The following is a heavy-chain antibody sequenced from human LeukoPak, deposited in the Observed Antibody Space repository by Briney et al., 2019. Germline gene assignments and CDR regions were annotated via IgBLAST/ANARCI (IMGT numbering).Heavy chain of an antibody. Sequence: PSETLSLTCTVSGGSISSSSYYWGWIRQPPGKGLEWIGSIYYSGSTYYNPSLKSRVTISVDTSKNQFSLKLSSVTAADTAVYYCARHVIAAASAWFDPWGQGTLVTVSS. CDR1: GGSISSSSYY. J-gene: IGHJ5*02. CDR3: ARHVIAAASAWFDP. V-gene: IGHV4-39*01. CDR2: IYYSGST. D-gene: IGHD6-13*01.